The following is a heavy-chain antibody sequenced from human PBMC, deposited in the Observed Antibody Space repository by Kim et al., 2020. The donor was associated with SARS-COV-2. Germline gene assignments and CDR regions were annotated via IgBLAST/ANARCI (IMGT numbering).Heavy chain of an antibody. Sequence: GGSLRLSCVTSGFIFSDSCMLWVRQAPGSGLVWVSCIYTDGRDTCYADSVKGRFSISRDNSKNTLYLQINSLRAEDTAVYYCAKVGSLTSSFDY. CDR3: AKVGSLTSSFDY. CDR2: IYTDGRDT. CDR1: GFIFSDSC. V-gene: IGHV3-74*01. D-gene: IGHD6-13*01. J-gene: IGHJ4*01.